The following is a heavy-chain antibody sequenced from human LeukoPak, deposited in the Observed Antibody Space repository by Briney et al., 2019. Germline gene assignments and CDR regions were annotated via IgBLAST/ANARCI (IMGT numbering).Heavy chain of an antibody. V-gene: IGHV3-23*01. J-gene: IGHJ6*02. CDR1: GFTFSGYA. CDR2: ISGSGGST. Sequence: GGSLRLSCAASGFTFSGYAMSWVRQAPGKGLEWVSAISGSGGSTYYADSVKGRFTISRDNSKNTLYLQMNSLRAEDTAVYYCAKSVVVRGPYGMDVWGQGTTVTVSS. CDR3: AKSVVVRGPYGMDV. D-gene: IGHD3-10*01.